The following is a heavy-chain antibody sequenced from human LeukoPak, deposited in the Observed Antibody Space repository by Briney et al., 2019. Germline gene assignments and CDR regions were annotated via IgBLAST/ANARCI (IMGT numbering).Heavy chain of an antibody. Sequence: GGSLRLSCAASGFTFSSYWMHWVRQAPGKGLVWVSRINTDGSSTSYADSVKGRFTISRDNAKNTLYLQMNSLRAEDTAEYYCAREPVGATGNWFDPWGQGTLVTVSS. D-gene: IGHD1-26*01. CDR1: GFTFSSYW. J-gene: IGHJ5*02. CDR3: AREPVGATGNWFDP. V-gene: IGHV3-74*01. CDR2: INTDGSST.